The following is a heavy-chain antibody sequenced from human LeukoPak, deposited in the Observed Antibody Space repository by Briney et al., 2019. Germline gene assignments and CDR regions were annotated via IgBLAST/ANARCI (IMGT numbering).Heavy chain of an antibody. CDR1: GFTFSDSA. J-gene: IGHJ3*01. D-gene: IGHD3-10*01. Sequence: PGGSLRLSCAASGFTFSDSAMSWVRQAPGKGLEWVSLISFSGGNTYYADSVKGRFTISRDNSKDTVYLQMNSLRAEDTAIYYCARDIELLTWGLGTMVTVSS. CDR2: ISFSGGNT. CDR3: ARDIELLT. V-gene: IGHV3-23*01.